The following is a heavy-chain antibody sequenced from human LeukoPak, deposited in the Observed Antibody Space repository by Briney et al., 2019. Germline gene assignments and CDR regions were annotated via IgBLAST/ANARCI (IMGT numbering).Heavy chain of an antibody. CDR2: INHSGST. CDR3: ARHHSSAYPFDY. V-gene: IGHV4-34*01. Sequence: SETLSLTCAVYGGSFSGYYWSWIRQPPGKGLEWIGEINHSGSTNYNPSLKSRVTISVDTSQNRVSLKLTSMTAADTGLYYCARHHSSAYPFDYWGQGTLVTVSS. J-gene: IGHJ4*02. CDR1: GGSFSGYY. D-gene: IGHD3-22*01.